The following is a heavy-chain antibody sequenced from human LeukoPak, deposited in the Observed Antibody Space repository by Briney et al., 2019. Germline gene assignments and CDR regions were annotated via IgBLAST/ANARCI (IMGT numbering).Heavy chain of an antibody. CDR2: MSPNSDAT. D-gene: IGHD3-10*01. V-gene: IGHV1-2*02. J-gene: IGHJ6*02. Sequence: ASVKVSCKASGYTFTVTGYYIHWVRQAPGQGLEWMGWMSPNSDATNYAQEFQGRVTMTRDTSISTAYMDLSRLRSDDTAVYYCARVVQGVIGSPYYGMDVWGQGTTVTVSS. CDR3: ARVVQGVIGSPYYGMDV. CDR1: GYTFTVTGYY.